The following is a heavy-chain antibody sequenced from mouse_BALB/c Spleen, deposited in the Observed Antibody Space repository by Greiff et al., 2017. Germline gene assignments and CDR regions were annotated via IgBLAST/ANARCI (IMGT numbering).Heavy chain of an antibody. CDR1: GYTFTEYT. J-gene: IGHJ3*01. Sequence: VQLQQSGPDLVKPGASVKLSCKTSGYTFTEYTMHWVHQSPGKSLEWIGGINPNNGGTSYNQKFKGQATLTVDKSTSTAYMELRSLTSEDAAVYYCAGGEDDYDVRFAYWGQGTLVTVSA. CDR3: AGGEDDYDVRFAY. CDR2: INPNNGGT. V-gene: IGHV1-18*01. D-gene: IGHD2-4*01.